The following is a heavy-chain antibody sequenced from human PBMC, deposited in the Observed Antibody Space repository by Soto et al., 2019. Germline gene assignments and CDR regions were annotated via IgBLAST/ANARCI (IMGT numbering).Heavy chain of an antibody. CDR2: MNPNSGNT. D-gene: IGHD2-2*01. Sequence: ASVKVSCKASGYTFTSYDINWVRQATGQGLEWMGWMNPNSGNTGYAQKFQGRVTMTRNTSISTAYMELSSLRSEDTAVYYCARALIVVVPAAISDYYYGMDVWGQGTTVTVSS. CDR3: ARALIVVVPAAISDYYYGMDV. V-gene: IGHV1-8*01. CDR1: GYTFTSYD. J-gene: IGHJ6*02.